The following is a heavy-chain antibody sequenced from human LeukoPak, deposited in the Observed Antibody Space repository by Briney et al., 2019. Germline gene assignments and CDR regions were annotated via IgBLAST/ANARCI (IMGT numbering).Heavy chain of an antibody. CDR2: IYTSGST. CDR1: GDSISSYY. CDR3: ARGLGYCSGGSCLAFDY. Sequence: PSETLSLTCTVSGDSISSYYWSWIRQPAGKGLEWIGRIYTSGSTTYNPSLKSRVTMSVDTSKNQFSLKLSSETAADTAVYYCARGLGYCSGGSCLAFDYWGQGTLVTVSS. J-gene: IGHJ4*02. V-gene: IGHV4-4*07. D-gene: IGHD2-15*01.